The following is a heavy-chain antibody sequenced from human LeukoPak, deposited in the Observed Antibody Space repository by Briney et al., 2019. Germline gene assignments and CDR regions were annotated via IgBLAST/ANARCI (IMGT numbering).Heavy chain of an antibody. CDR2: IRNKASSHTT. D-gene: IGHD5-12*01. Sequence: GGSLRLSCVASGFTFSDHYMDWVRQAPGKGLEWVVRIRNKASSHTTQYAASVRGRFSISRDDSSLYLQMNSLKTEDTAVYFCTRAGYGHGLDVWGQGTTVTVSS. CDR3: TRAGYGHGLDV. V-gene: IGHV3-72*01. J-gene: IGHJ6*02. CDR1: GFTFSDHY.